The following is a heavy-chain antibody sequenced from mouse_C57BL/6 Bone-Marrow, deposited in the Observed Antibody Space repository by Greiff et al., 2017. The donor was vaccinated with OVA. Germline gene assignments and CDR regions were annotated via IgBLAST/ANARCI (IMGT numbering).Heavy chain of an antibody. Sequence: VTLKESGAELVRPGASVKLSCTASGFNIKDDYMHWVKQRPEQGLEWIGWIDPENGDTEYASKFQGKATITADTSSNTAYLQLSSLTSEDTAVYYCTTGLLRYFDYWGQGTTLTVSS. CDR2: IDPENGDT. J-gene: IGHJ2*01. D-gene: IGHD1-1*01. V-gene: IGHV14-4*01. CDR1: GFNIKDDY. CDR3: TTGLLRYFDY.